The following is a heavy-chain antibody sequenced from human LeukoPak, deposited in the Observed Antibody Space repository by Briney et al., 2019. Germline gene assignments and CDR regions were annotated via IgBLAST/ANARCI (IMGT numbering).Heavy chain of an antibody. D-gene: IGHD3-22*01. CDR2: MNPNSGNT. CDR3: ARASYSYDINGWVPFDY. V-gene: IGHV1-8*03. J-gene: IGHJ4*02. Sequence: KPGASVKVSCKASGYTFTSYDINWVRQATGQGLEWMGWMNPNSGNTGYAQKFQGRVTITRNTSISTAYMELSSLRSEDTAVYYCARASYSYDINGWVPFDYWGQGTLVTVSS. CDR1: GYTFTSYD.